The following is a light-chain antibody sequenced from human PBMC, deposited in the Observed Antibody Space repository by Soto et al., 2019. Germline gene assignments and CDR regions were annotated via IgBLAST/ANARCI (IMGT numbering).Light chain of an antibody. V-gene: IGKV3-15*01. J-gene: IGKJ2*01. CDR2: GAS. Sequence: EIVMTQSPDTLSVSPGETVTLSCRASQSVRSKLAWYQQKPGQAPRLFIYGASTRATGIPARFSGSGSGTEFTLTISSLQSEDFGVYYCQQFGSSIPHTFGQGTKVDIK. CDR1: QSVRSK. CDR3: QQFGSSIPHT.